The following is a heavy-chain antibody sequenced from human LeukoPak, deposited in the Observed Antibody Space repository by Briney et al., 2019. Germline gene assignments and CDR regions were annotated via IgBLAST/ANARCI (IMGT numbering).Heavy chain of an antibody. Sequence: PGGSLRLSCAASGFTFTKYWMSWVRQAPGKGLELVANIKQDRSEKYYVDSVKGRFTISRDNAKNSLYLQMNSLRAEDTAVYYCARSVVAATETFDYWGQGTLVTVSS. J-gene: IGHJ4*02. V-gene: IGHV3-7*01. CDR2: IKQDRSEK. CDR3: ARSVVAATETFDY. D-gene: IGHD2-15*01. CDR1: GFTFTKYW.